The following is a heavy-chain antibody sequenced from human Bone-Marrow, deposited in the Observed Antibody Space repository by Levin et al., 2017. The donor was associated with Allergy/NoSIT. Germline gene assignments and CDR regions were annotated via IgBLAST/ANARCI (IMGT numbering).Heavy chain of an antibody. CDR1: GFTFSSYA. D-gene: IGHD4-17*01. V-gene: IGHV3-23*01. J-gene: IGHJ4*02. CDR3: AAYERDYGYY. CDR2: ISGSGDNT. Sequence: GESLKISCAASGFTFSSYAMSWVRQAPGKGLEWVSAISGSGDNTYYADSVKGRFTISRDNSKNTLYLQMNSLRAEDTAVYYCAAYERDYGYYWGQGTLVTVSS.